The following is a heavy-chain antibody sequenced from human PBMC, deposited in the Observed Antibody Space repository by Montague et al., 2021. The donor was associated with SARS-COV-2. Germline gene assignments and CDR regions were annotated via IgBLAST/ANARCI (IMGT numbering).Heavy chain of an antibody. D-gene: IGHD3-22*01. CDR3: ARFPYYYDSSGSFDY. CDR1: GGSISSSSYY. CDR2: IYYSGST. J-gene: IGHJ4*02. V-gene: IGHV4-39*01. Sequence: SGTLSLTCTVSGGSISSSSYYWGWIRQPPGKGLEWIGSIYYSGSTYYSPSLKSRVTISVDTSKNRFSLKLSSVTAADTAVYYCARFPYYYDSSGSFDYWGQGTLVTVSS.